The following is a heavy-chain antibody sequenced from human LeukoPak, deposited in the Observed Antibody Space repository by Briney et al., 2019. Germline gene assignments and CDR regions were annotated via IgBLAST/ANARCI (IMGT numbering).Heavy chain of an antibody. Sequence: GRSLRLSCAASGLTFDDYAMHWVRHAPGKGLEWVSGISWNSGSIGYADSVKGRFTISRDNAKNSLYLQMNSLRAEDTALYYCAKGGEWLLPDYWGQGTLVTVSS. J-gene: IGHJ4*02. V-gene: IGHV3-9*01. CDR2: ISWNSGSI. CDR1: GLTFDDYA. D-gene: IGHD3-3*01. CDR3: AKGGEWLLPDY.